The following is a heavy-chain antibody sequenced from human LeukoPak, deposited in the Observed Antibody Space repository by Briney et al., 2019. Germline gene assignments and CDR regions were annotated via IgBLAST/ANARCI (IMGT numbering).Heavy chain of an antibody. CDR2: INHSGGT. J-gene: IGHJ4*02. V-gene: IGHV4-34*01. CDR3: ARARVYYGSGSYRY. D-gene: IGHD3-10*01. CDR1: GVSFSGYY. Sequence: SETLSLTCAVYGVSFSGYYWSWIRQPPGKGLEWIGEINHSGGTSYNPSLKSRVTISVDTSKNQFSLKLSSVTAADTAVYYCARARVYYGSGSYRYWGQGTLVTVSS.